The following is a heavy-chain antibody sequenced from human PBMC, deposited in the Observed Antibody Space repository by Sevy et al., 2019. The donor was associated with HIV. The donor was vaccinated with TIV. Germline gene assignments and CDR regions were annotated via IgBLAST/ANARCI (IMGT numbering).Heavy chain of an antibody. J-gene: IGHJ4*02. Sequence: GGSLRLSCAASGFTFSGSAMHWVRQASGKGLEWVGRIRSKANSYAKTYAAWVKGRFTISRDDSKNTAYLRMNSRKTEDTAVYYCTLTTAADYYGSGSTAVGWYWGQGTLVTVS. CDR3: TLTTAADYYGSGSTAVGWY. CDR2: IRSKANSYAK. D-gene: IGHD3-10*01. V-gene: IGHV3-73*01. CDR1: GFTFSGSA.